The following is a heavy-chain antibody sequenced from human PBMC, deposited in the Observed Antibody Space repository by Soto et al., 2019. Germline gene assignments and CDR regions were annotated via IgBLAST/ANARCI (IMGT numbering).Heavy chain of an antibody. V-gene: IGHV4-31*03. CDR1: GGSISSGGYY. Sequence: SQTLSLTCTVSGGSISSGGYYWSWIRQHPGKGLEWIGYIYYSGSTYYNPSLKSRVTISVDTSKNQFSLKLSSVTAADTAVYYCARVGDIVASTELYYFDYWGQGTLVTVSS. CDR2: IYYSGST. D-gene: IGHD5-12*01. J-gene: IGHJ4*02. CDR3: ARVGDIVASTELYYFDY.